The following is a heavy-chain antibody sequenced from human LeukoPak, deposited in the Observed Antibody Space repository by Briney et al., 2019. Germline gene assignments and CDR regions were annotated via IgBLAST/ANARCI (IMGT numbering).Heavy chain of an antibody. CDR3: ARYSSGWYGDAFDI. V-gene: IGHV3-53*01. Sequence: GGSLRLSCAASGFTVSSNYMSWVRQAPGKGLEWVSVIYSGGSTYYADSVKGRFTISRDNSKNTLYLQMNSLRAEDTAVYYCARYSSGWYGDAFDIWGQGTMVTVSS. CDR2: IYSGGST. D-gene: IGHD6-19*01. J-gene: IGHJ3*02. CDR1: GFTVSSNY.